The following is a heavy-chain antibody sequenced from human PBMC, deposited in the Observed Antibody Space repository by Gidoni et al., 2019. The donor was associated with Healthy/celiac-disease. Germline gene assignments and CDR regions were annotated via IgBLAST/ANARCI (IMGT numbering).Heavy chain of an antibody. CDR1: GVPFGSYV. CDR2: IGGSGGST. J-gene: IGHJ3*02. D-gene: IGHD3-16*01. CDR3: EGYPFDPPRHAFDI. Sequence: EVQLLESVVGLLHPVGSFRPCGTCCGVPFGSYVMSWVRRAPGKGLEWVSAIGGSGGSTYYADSVKGRFTISRDNSKNTLYLQMNSLRAEDTAVYYCEGYPFDPPRHAFDIWGQGTMVTVSS. V-gene: IGHV3-23*01.